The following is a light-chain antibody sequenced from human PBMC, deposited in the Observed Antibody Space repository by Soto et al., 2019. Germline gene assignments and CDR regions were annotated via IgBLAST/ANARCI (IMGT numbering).Light chain of an antibody. CDR2: WAS. V-gene: IGKV4-1*01. J-gene: IGKJ1*01. Sequence: DIVMTQSPDSLAVSLGERATINCKSSQSVIYGANNKNCLAWYQQKPGQPPKLLIYWASTRESGVPDRFSGSGSGTDFTLTISSLQAEDVAVYYCQQYLGIPRTFGQGTKVEIK. CDR1: QSVIYGANNKNC. CDR3: QQYLGIPRT.